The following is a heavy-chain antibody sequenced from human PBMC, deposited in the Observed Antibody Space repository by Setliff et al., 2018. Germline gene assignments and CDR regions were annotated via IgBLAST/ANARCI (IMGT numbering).Heavy chain of an antibody. D-gene: IGHD1-1*01. J-gene: IGHJ4*02. CDR2: INHSGTT. Sequence: SETLSLTCGVYGGSLSFFHWHWIRQSPGKGLEWIGEINHSGTTNYHPSLRSRVTISVDTSKNQFSLRLTSVTAADTAVYYCARTGTYRYFDYWGQGALVTVSS. V-gene: IGHV4-34*01. CDR1: GGSLSFFH. CDR3: ARTGTYRYFDY.